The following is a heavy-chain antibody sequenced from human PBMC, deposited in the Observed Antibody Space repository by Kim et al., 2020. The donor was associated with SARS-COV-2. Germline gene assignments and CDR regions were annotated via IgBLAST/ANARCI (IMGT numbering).Heavy chain of an antibody. Sequence: SETLSLTCAVYGGSFSGYYWSWIRQPPWNGLEWIGEINHSGSTNYNPSLKSRVTISVDTSKNQFSLKLSSVTAADTAVYYCARGFPSSSWYVEGNYYFDYWGQGTLVTVSS. CDR2: INHSGST. CDR3: ARGFPSSSWYVEGNYYFDY. D-gene: IGHD6-13*01. J-gene: IGHJ4*02. CDR1: GGSFSGYY. V-gene: IGHV4-34*01.